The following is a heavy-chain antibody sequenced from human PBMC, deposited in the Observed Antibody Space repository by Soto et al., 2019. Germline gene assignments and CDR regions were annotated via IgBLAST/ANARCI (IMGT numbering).Heavy chain of an antibody. CDR1: GGSISSSNW. CDR3: ASLAALGYCSGGSCLPTGY. V-gene: IGHV4-4*02. CDR2: IYHSGST. J-gene: IGHJ4*02. Sequence: QVQLQESGPGLVKPSGTLSLTCAVSGGSISSSNWWSWVRQPPGKGLEWIGEIYHSGSTNYNPSPKSRVTISVDKSKNQFSLKLSSVTAADTAVYYCASLAALGYCSGGSCLPTGYWGQGTLVTVSS. D-gene: IGHD2-15*01.